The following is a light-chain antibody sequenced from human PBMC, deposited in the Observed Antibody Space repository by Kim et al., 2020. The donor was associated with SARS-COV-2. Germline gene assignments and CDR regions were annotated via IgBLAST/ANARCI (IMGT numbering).Light chain of an antibody. CDR2: DAS. CDR3: QHYNNWCT. Sequence: EIVMTQSPGTLPVPPGERATLSCRASQSVGSSLAWYQQKPGQAPRLLIYDASTRATGIPARFSGSGSGTEFTLTISSLQSEDFAVYYCQHYNNWCTFGQGTRLEI. J-gene: IGKJ2*02. V-gene: IGKV3-15*01. CDR1: QSVGSS.